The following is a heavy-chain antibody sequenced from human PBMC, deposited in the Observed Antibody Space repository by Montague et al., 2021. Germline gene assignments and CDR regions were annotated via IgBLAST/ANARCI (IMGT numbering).Heavy chain of an antibody. D-gene: IGHD3-10*01. CDR1: GGAISSSPFY. V-gene: IGHV4-39*01. CDR2: NYYRGNT. Sequence: SETLSLTCTVSGGAISSSPFYGGWIRQSPGKGLVWIGSNYYRGNTYYNPSLKSRVSLSIDTSKNQFSLKMNSVTAADTAVYYCARAGPRTYGGDSLDYWGQGALVTVSS. CDR3: ARAGPRTYGGDSLDY. J-gene: IGHJ4*02.